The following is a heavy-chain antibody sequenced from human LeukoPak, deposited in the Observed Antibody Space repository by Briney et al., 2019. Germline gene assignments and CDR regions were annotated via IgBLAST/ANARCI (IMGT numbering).Heavy chain of an antibody. D-gene: IGHD3-10*01. V-gene: IGHV4-34*01. CDR1: GGSFSGYY. CDR3: ARSWGFGEFDY. Sequence: KSSETLSLTCAVYGGSFSGYYWGWIRQPPGKGLEWIGNIYYSGTTYCNPSLRSRLTMSVDTSKNQFSLKLTSVTAADTAVYYCARSWGFGEFDYWGQGTLVTISS. CDR2: IYYSGTT. J-gene: IGHJ4*02.